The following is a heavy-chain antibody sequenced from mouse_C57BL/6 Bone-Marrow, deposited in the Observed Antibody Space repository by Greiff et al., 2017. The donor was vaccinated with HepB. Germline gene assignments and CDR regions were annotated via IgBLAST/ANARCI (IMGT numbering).Heavy chain of an antibody. Sequence: QVQLQQPGAELVKPGASVKLSCKASGYTFTSYWMQWVKQRPGQGLEWIGEIDPSDSYTNYNQKFKGKATLTVDTSSSTAYMQLSSLTSEDSAVYYCARYPTGTGAMDYWGQGTSVTVSS. V-gene: IGHV1-50*01. CDR1: GYTFTSYW. CDR3: ARYPTGTGAMDY. D-gene: IGHD4-1*02. J-gene: IGHJ4*01. CDR2: IDPSDSYT.